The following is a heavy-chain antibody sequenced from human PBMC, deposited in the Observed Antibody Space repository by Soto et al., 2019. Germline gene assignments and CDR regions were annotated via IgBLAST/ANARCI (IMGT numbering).Heavy chain of an antibody. CDR1: GDSVSSNSAA. Sequence: SQTRSHTCAISGDSVSSNSAAWNWIRQSPSRGLEWLGRTYYRSKWYNDYAVSVKSRITINPDTSKNQFSLQLNSVTPEDTAVYYCARDSSSWFFNWFDPWGQGTLGTVSS. CDR3: ARDSSSWFFNWFDP. J-gene: IGHJ5*02. D-gene: IGHD6-13*01. CDR2: TYYRSKWYN. V-gene: IGHV6-1*01.